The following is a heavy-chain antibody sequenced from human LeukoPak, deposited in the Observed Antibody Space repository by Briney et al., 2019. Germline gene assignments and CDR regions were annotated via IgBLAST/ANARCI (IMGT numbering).Heavy chain of an antibody. Sequence: GGSLRLSCAASGFTFINYGMHWVRQAPGKGLEGVAFVRYDGSNTYYEDPVKGRFTISRDNSKNTLYLEMDSLRTEDTAVYYCAKDQRIYGILYYIYMDVWGKGTTVTISS. J-gene: IGHJ6*03. V-gene: IGHV3-30*02. D-gene: IGHD3-10*01. CDR1: GFTFINYG. CDR2: VRYDGSNT. CDR3: AKDQRIYGILYYIYMDV.